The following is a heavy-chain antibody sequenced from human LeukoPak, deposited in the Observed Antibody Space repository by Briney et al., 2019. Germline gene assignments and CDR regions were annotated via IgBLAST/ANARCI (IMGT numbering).Heavy chain of an antibody. CDR2: LYTSGST. D-gene: IGHD3-16*02. CDR1: GGSISSYY. Sequence: SETLSLTCTVSGGSISSYYWSWLRQPAGRGLDWIGRLYTSGSTNYNPSLKSRVTMSLDTSKNQFALKLSSVTAADTAVYYCAREDPYYDYVWGSYRYGYYVDYWGQGTLVTVSS. J-gene: IGHJ4*02. CDR3: AREDPYYDYVWGSYRYGYYVDY. V-gene: IGHV4-4*07.